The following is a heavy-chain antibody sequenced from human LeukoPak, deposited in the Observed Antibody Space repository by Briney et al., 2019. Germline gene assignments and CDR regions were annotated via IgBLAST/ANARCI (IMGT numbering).Heavy chain of an antibody. CDR1: GFTFSSHW. D-gene: IGHD3-16*01. J-gene: IGHJ5*02. V-gene: IGHV3-7*03. CDR2: INQDGSDK. Sequence: GGSLRLSCAASGFTFSSHWMSWVRQSPGMGLEWVANINQDGSDKHYVDSVKGRFTISRDNAERSLYLQMNSLRAEDTAVYYCARDHVAPGLIFDPWGQGTLVTVSS. CDR3: ARDHVAPGLIFDP.